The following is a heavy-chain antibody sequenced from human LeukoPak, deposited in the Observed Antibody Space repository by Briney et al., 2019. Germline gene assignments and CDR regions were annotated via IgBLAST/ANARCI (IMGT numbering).Heavy chain of an antibody. CDR3: ARAFWSYLVFDY. CDR1: GYTFTSYY. Sequence: ASVKVSCKASGYTFTSYYMHWVRQAPGQGLEWMGIINPSGGSTSYAQKSQGRVTMTRDTSTSTVYMELSSLRSEDTAVYYCARAFWSYLVFDYWGQGTLVTVSS. J-gene: IGHJ4*02. D-gene: IGHD2/OR15-2a*01. V-gene: IGHV1-46*01. CDR2: INPSGGST.